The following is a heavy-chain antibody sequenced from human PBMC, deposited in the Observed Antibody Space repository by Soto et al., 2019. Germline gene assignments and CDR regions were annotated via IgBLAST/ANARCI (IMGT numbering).Heavy chain of an antibody. CDR3: ARDVGGYHYGMDV. Sequence: SGGSLRLSCAASGFTFSSYGMHWVRQAPGKGLEWVAVISYDGSNKYYADSVKGRFTISRDNSKNTLYLQMNSLRAEDTAVYYCARDVGGYHYGMDVWGQGTTVTVSS. V-gene: IGHV3-30*19. CDR2: ISYDGSNK. D-gene: IGHD1-26*01. J-gene: IGHJ6*02. CDR1: GFTFSSYG.